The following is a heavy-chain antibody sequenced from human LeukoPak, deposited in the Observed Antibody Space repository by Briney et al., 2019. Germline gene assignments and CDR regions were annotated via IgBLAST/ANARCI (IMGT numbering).Heavy chain of an antibody. J-gene: IGHJ4*02. V-gene: IGHV3-30*04. CDR1: GFTFSSYA. Sequence: RTGRSLRLSCAASGFTFSSYAMHWVRQAPGKGLEGVAVISYDGNYADSVKGRFTISRDNSKNTLYLQMNSLRAEDTAVYYCARDVRATSTTVGSYWGQGTLVTVSS. CDR2: ISYDG. CDR3: ARDVRATSTTVGSY. D-gene: IGHD4-23*01.